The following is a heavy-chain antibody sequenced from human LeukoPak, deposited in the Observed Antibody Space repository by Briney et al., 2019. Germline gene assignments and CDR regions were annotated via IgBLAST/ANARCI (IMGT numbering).Heavy chain of an antibody. CDR3: AKDSERFPNIWFDP. CDR2: ISWNSGTI. J-gene: IGHJ5*02. Sequence: PGGSLRLSCAASGFTFDDYAMHWVRQAPGKGLEWVSGISWNSGTICYADSVKGRFTISRDNAKNSLYLQMNSLRAEDTALYYCAKDSERFPNIWFDPWGQGTMVTVSS. V-gene: IGHV3-9*01. CDR1: GFTFDDYA.